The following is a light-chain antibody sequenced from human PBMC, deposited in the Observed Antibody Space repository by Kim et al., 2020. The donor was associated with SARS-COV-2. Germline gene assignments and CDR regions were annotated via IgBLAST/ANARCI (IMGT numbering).Light chain of an antibody. V-gene: IGKV3-15*01. CDR2: GAC. Sequence: EIVLTQSPATLSVSPGERATLSCRASQSISSNLAWYQQKPGQAPRLVIYGACIRATGIPARFSGSVSGTEFTLTISSLQSEDSAVYYCHQYNHWPPADTFGQGTKLEI. J-gene: IGKJ2*01. CDR1: QSISSN. CDR3: HQYNHWPPADT.